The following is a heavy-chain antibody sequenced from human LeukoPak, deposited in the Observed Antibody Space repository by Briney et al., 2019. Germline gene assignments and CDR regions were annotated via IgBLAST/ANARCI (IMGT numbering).Heavy chain of an antibody. V-gene: IGHV3-30-3*01. CDR1: GFTFSSYA. J-gene: IGHJ4*02. CDR2: ISYDGSNK. Sequence: GGSLRLSCAASGFTFSSYAMHWVRQAPGKGLEWVAVISYDGSNKYYADSVKGRFTIPRDNSKNTLYLQMNSLRAEDTAVYYCARLYGIDYWGQGTLVTVSS. CDR3: ARLYGIDY. D-gene: IGHD3-16*01.